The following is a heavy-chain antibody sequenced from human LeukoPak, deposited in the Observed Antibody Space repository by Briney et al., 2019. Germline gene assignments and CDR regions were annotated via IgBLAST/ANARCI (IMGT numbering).Heavy chain of an antibody. D-gene: IGHD4-11*01. CDR2: ITSSSSHI. V-gene: IGHV3-21*01. CDR1: GFTFSHYS. Sequence: PGGSLRLSCAASGFTFSHYSIDWGRQAPGKGLERFASITSSSSHIYYADPVKGRFTISRDNAKNSLYQQMNSLRAEDTAIYYCARVMMGATVTTFHYYCMDVWGVGTTVTVSS. CDR3: ARVMMGATVTTFHYYCMDV. J-gene: IGHJ6*03.